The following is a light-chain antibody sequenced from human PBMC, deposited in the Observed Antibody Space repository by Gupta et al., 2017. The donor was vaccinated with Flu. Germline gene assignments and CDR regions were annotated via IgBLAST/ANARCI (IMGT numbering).Light chain of an antibody. CDR2: GAS. CDR3: QQYNSWPPHT. Sequence: EIVMTQSPATLSVSPGERATLSCRASQSVSSNLAWYLQKPGQAPRLLLYGASTRAAGIPARFSGSGSGTEFTLTISSLQSEDFAVYYCQQYNSWPPHTFGQGTKLEIK. J-gene: IGKJ2*01. CDR1: QSVSSN. V-gene: IGKV3-15*01.